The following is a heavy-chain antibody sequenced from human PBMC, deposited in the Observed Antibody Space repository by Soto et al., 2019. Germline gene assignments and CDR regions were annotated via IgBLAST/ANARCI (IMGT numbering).Heavy chain of an antibody. D-gene: IGHD2-15*01. CDR3: ATVMGGDTGGYFHH. CDR2: TFYSGST. CDR1: GGSIRSSSYH. J-gene: IGHJ1*01. Sequence: QLQLQESGPGLVKPSETLSLTCTVSGGSIRSSSYHWGWIRQPPGKGLECIGNTFYSGSTYYNPSLRSRVTISVDTSKNQFSLKLSSVTAADTAVYYCATVMGGDTGGYFHHWGQGTLVTVSS. V-gene: IGHV4-39*01.